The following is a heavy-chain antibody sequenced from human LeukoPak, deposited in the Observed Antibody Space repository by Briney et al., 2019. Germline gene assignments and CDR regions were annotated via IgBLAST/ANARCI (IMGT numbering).Heavy chain of an antibody. CDR3: ARATPLATTYFDY. CDR2: IYYSGST. CDR1: GGSISSGDYY. Sequence: SQTLSLTCTVSGGSISSGDYYWSWIRQPPGKGLEWIGYIYYSGSTYYNPSLKSRVTISVDTSKNQFSLKLSSVTAADTAVYYCARATPLATTYFDYWGQGTLVTVSS. D-gene: IGHD5-12*01. V-gene: IGHV4-30-4*01. J-gene: IGHJ4*02.